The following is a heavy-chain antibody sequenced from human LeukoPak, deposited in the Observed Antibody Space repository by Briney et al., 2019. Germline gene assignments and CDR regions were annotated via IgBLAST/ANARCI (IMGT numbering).Heavy chain of an antibody. J-gene: IGHJ3*02. D-gene: IGHD4-11*01. CDR3: ARGPGDYDASDI. Sequence: GGSLRLSCAASGFTFSSYWMNWARQAPGKGLEWVASINHNGNVNYYVDSVKGRFTISRDNVKQSLCLQMNNLRAEDTAVYYCARGPGDYDASDIWGQGTMVTVSS. V-gene: IGHV3-7*01. CDR2: INHNGNVN. CDR1: GFTFSSYW.